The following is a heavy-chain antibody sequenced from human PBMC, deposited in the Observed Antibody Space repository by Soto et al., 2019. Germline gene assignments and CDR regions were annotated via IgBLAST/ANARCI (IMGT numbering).Heavy chain of an antibody. Sequence: ASVKVSCKASGGTFSSYAISWVRQAPGQGLEWMGGIIPIFGTANYAQKFQGRVTITADESTSTAYMELSSLRSEDTAVYYCARGLLGDCISTSCVASWFDPWGQGTLVTV. V-gene: IGHV1-69*13. CDR3: ARGLLGDCISTSCVASWFDP. J-gene: IGHJ5*02. D-gene: IGHD2-2*01. CDR1: GGTFSSYA. CDR2: IIPIFGTA.